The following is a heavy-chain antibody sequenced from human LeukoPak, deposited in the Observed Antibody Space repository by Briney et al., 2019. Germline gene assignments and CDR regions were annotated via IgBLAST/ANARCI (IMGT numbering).Heavy chain of an antibody. D-gene: IGHD3-22*01. J-gene: IGHJ3*02. Sequence: ASVKVSCKASGYTFTSYGIGWVRQAPGQGLEWMGWISAYNGNTNYAQKLQGRVTMTTDTSTSTAYMELRSLRSDDTAVYYCARVVYDSSGYYPDAFDIWGQGTMVTVSS. V-gene: IGHV1-18*01. CDR1: GYTFTSYG. CDR3: ARVVYDSSGYYPDAFDI. CDR2: ISAYNGNT.